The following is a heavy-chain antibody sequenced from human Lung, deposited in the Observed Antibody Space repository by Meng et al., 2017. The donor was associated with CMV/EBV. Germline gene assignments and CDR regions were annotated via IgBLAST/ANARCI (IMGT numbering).Heavy chain of an antibody. J-gene: IGHJ4*02. D-gene: IGHD3-3*01. Sequence: LSLPCGGNGGSVSDYFWGWIRQPPGKGLEYIGGIDQSGSTRYNESLRTRVTLSVDTSKNHISLDLKSMTDADMGLYFCARGTWSGYSSWGQGTPVTVSS. CDR1: GGSVSDYF. V-gene: IGHV4-34*01. CDR3: ARGTWSGYSS. CDR2: IDQSGST.